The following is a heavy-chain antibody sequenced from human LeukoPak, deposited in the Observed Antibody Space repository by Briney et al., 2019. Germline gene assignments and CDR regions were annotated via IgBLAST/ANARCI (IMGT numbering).Heavy chain of an antibody. CDR3: VKEYHSRGFGAYFDY. D-gene: IGHD3-3*01. J-gene: IGHJ4*02. CDR1: KFTFSHYG. CDR2: ISSDGSIK. V-gene: IGHV3-30*18. Sequence: GGSLRLSCTASKFTFSHYGMQWVRQAPGKGLEWVAVISSDGSIKVYADSVKGRFTLSRDNSINTVDLQTNSLRAEDTAVYYCVKEYHSRGFGAYFDYWGQGTLVTVSS.